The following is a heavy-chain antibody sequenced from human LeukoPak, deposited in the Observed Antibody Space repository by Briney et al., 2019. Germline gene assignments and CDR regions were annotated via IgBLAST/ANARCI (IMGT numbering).Heavy chain of an antibody. J-gene: IGHJ6*04. Sequence: ASVKVSCKASGFPLSTYAIHWVRQAPGQRGEWVGWINAGNGKTEYAQKLHDRVTITSDTSASTADMELSSLRSEDTAVYYCARASIVATRYYFYGMDVWDKGTTVIVSS. CDR1: GFPLSTYA. D-gene: IGHD5-12*01. V-gene: IGHV1-3*01. CDR3: ARASIVATRYYFYGMDV. CDR2: INAGNGKT.